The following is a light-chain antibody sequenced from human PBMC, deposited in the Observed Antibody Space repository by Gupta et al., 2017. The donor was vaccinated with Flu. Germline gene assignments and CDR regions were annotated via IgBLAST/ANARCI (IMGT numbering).Light chain of an antibody. V-gene: IGLV3-25*03. CDR2: KDT. CDR1: ALPNQY. CDR3: EAAEKTATYPWV. J-gene: IGLJ3*02. Sequence: SYELSQPPSVSVSPGQTARLTCPVDALPNQYAYWNQQKPGQAPVLVIYKDTERHSGNPERFSGSSSGTTDTLTLSGVQAEDEADYYCEAAEKTATYPWVFGGGTKLTVL.